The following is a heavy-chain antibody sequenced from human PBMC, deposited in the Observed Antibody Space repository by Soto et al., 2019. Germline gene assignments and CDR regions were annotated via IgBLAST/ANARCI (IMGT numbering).Heavy chain of an antibody. CDR2: IIPIFGTA. J-gene: IGHJ6*02. CDR3: ARDLRSLEDYYYYGMDV. D-gene: IGHD3-3*01. CDR1: GGTFSSYA. V-gene: IGHV1-69*01. Sequence: QVQLVQSGAEVKKPGSSVKVSCKASGGTFSSYAISWVRQAPGQGLEWMGGIIPIFGTAHYAQKFQGRVTITADESTSTAYMELSSLRSEDTAVYYCARDLRSLEDYYYYGMDVWGQGTTVTVSS.